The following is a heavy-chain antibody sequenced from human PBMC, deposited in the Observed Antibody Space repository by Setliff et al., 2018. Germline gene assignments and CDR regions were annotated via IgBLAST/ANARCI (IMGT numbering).Heavy chain of an antibody. J-gene: IGHJ4*02. CDR2: MSNDGSDK. Sequence: GSLRLSCAASGVTFSRHAMHWVRQAPGKGLEWVAVMSNDGSDKNYADSVKGRFTISRDNSKNTLYLQMNSLRAEDTAVYYCARSSGWYDYWGQGTLVTVSS. CDR3: ARSSGWYDY. CDR1: GVTFSRHA. D-gene: IGHD6-19*01. V-gene: IGHV3-30*01.